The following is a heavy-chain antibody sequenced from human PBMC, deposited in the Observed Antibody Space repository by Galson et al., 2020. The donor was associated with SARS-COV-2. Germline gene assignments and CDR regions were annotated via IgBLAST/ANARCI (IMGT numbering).Heavy chain of an antibody. Sequence: GESLKIHCQGSGYSFNIYWIAWVRQMPGKGLEWMGIIYPDDSTTIYSPSFQGQVTISADKSISTAYLQWSSLKASDTAIYYCARPSGDNSYYYGMDVWGQGTTITVSS. CDR2: IYPDDSTT. CDR3: ARPSGDNSYYYGMDV. V-gene: IGHV5-51*01. J-gene: IGHJ6*02. CDR1: GYSFNIYW. D-gene: IGHD4-17*01.